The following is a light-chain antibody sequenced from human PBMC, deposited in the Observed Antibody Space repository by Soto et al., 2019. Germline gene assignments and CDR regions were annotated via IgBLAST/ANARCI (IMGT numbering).Light chain of an antibody. CDR1: QGISSY. J-gene: IGKJ1*01. V-gene: IGKV1-9*01. CDR2: TAS. CDR3: QQLNNYPRK. Sequence: DIQLTQSPSFLSASVVDRVTITFLASQGISSYLAWYQQKPGKAPKLLISTASTLQSGVPSRFSGSGSGTEFTLTISSLQPEDFATYYCQQLNNYPRKFGQGTKVDIK.